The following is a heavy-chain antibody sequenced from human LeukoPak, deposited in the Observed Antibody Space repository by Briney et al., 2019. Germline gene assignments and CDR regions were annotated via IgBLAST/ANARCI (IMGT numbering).Heavy chain of an antibody. CDR2: IIPIFGTA. V-gene: IGHV1-69*13. CDR3: ASWGYDFWSGYYYGMDV. J-gene: IGHJ6*02. Sequence: SVKVSCKASGGTFSSYAISWVRQAPGQGLEWMGGIIPIFGTANYAQKFQGRVTITADESTSTAYMELSSLRSEDTAVYYCASWGYDFWSGYYYGMDVWGQGTTVTVSS. CDR1: GGTFSSYA. D-gene: IGHD3-3*01.